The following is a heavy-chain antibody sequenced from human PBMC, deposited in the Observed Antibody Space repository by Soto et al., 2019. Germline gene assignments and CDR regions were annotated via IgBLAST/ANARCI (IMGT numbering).Heavy chain of an antibody. CDR3: ARDRTRGEYYYYGMDV. D-gene: IGHD3-10*01. CDR1: GYTFTGYY. V-gene: IGHV1-2*02. CDR2: INPNSGGT. Sequence: GASVKVSCKASGYTFTGYYMHWVRQAPGQGLEWMGWINPNSGGTSYAQKFQGRVTMTRDTSTSTVYMELSSLRSEDTAVYYCARDRTRGEYYYYGMDVWGQGTTVTVSS. J-gene: IGHJ6*02.